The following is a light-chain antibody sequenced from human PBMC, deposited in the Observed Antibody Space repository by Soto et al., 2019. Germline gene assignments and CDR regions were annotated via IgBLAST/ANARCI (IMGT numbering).Light chain of an antibody. V-gene: IGLV2-11*01. Sequence: SVLTQPRSVSGSPGQSVTISCTGTSSDFGGYNYVSWYQHHPGKAPKLMIYDVSERPSGVPDRFSGSKSGNTASLTISGLQAEDEADYYCCSYAGSYTYVFGTGTKVTVL. CDR2: DVS. CDR3: CSYAGSYTYV. CDR1: SSDFGGYNY. J-gene: IGLJ1*01.